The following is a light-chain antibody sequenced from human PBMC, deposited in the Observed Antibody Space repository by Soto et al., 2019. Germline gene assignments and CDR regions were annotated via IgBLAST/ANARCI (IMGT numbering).Light chain of an antibody. CDR1: QSLSNSF. V-gene: IGKV3-20*01. CDR2: GAS. J-gene: IGKJ1*01. Sequence: IVLTQSPGTLSLSPGERATLSCRASQSLSNSFIAWYQQKPGQAPRLLIYGASSRATGIQDRFSGSGSGTDFTLTIRRLEPEDFAVYYCKQYGSSLWTFGQGTKVDIK. CDR3: KQYGSSLWT.